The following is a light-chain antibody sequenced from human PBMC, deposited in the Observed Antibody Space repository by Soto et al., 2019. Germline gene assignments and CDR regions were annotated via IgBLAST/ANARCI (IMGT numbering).Light chain of an antibody. CDR2: KAS. V-gene: IGKV1-5*03. Sequence: DIQMTQSPSTLSASIGDRVAITCRASQRISSWLAWYQQKPGKAPKLLIYKASSLQSGVPSRFIGSRSGTEFTLPISSLQPDDFATSYCQQYSSYPSITFGQGTRLEIK. CDR3: QQYSSYPSIT. CDR1: QRISSW. J-gene: IGKJ5*01.